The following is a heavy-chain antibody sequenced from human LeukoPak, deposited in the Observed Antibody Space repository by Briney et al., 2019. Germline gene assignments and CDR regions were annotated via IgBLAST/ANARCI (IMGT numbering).Heavy chain of an antibody. Sequence: SVKVYWKASGSTFGRSPVSRGRQAPGQGLDWKVALIPKFGSTNYAQRFQDRVTFTADESTDTAYMELSSLTSDDTAFYYCASHPSSSWFAIYFRSWGQGTLVTVSS. V-gene: IGHV1-69*01. J-gene: IGHJ4*02. CDR3: ASHPSSSWFAIYFRS. CDR2: LIPKFGST. D-gene: IGHD6-13*01. CDR1: GSTFGRSP.